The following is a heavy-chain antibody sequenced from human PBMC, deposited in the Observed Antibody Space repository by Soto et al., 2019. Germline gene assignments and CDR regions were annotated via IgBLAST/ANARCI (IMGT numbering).Heavy chain of an antibody. CDR1: GGSISSGDYY. V-gene: IGHV4-30-4*01. CDR3: ARGGGYCSSTSRFLYYYYGMDV. J-gene: IGHJ6*02. Sequence: PSETLSLTCTVSGGSISSGDYYWSWIRQPPGKGLEWIGYIYYSGSTYYNPSLKSRVTISVDTSKNQFSLKLSSVTAADTAVYYCARGGGYCSSTSRFLYYYYGMDVWGQGTTVTVSS. CDR2: IYYSGST. D-gene: IGHD2-2*01.